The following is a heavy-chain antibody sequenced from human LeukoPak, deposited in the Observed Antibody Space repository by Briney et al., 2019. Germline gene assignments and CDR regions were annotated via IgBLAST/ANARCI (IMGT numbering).Heavy chain of an antibody. J-gene: IGHJ4*02. V-gene: IGHV3-7*01. Sequence: PGGSLRLSCAASGFTFSNYLMSWVRQAPGKGLEWVANIKQDGSEKYYVDSVKGRFTISRDNAKNSLYLQMNSLRAEDTAVYYCARRVQSSGWYTYYFEYWGQGTPVTVSS. CDR2: IKQDGSEK. CDR3: ARRVQSSGWYTYYFEY. D-gene: IGHD6-19*01. CDR1: GFTFSNYL.